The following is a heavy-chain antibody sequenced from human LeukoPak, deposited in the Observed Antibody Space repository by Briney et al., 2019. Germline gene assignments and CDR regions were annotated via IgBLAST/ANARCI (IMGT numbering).Heavy chain of an antibody. V-gene: IGHV1-69*06. CDR2: IIPIFGTA. J-gene: IGHJ5*02. CDR1: GGTFSSYA. Sequence: GASVKASCKASGGTFSSYAISWVRQAPGQGLEWMGGIIPIFGTANYAQKFQGRVTITADKSTSTAYMELSSLRSEDTAVYYCARRTWIQLWLRDRGFDPWGQGTLVTVSS. CDR3: ARRTWIQLWLRDRGFDP. D-gene: IGHD5-18*01.